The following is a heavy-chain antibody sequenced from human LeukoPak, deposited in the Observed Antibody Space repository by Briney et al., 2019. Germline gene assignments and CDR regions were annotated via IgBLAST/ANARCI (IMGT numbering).Heavy chain of an antibody. CDR1: GFTFSSYA. J-gene: IGHJ2*01. CDR3: ARDGGTDTHDWYFDL. Sequence: GGSLRLSCAASGFTFSSYAMSWVRQAPGKGLEWVAATSGSGGSTYYADSVKGRFTISIDDAKNTLYLQMNNLRADDTAVYYCARDGGTDTHDWYFDLWGRGTQVTVSS. CDR2: TSGSGGST. D-gene: IGHD3-16*01. V-gene: IGHV3-23*01.